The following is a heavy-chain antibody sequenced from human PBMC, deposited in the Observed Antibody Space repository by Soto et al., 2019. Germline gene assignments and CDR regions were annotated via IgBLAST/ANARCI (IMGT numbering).Heavy chain of an antibody. D-gene: IGHD5-12*01. CDR1: GGSFSGYY. J-gene: IGHJ4*02. CDR3: ASRQQQVALVEY. Sequence: PSETLSLTCAVYGGSFSGYYWSWIRQFPGKGLEWIGHIYYGGTTFYNPSLKSRVSISEDASKNQFSLKLNSVTAADTAIYFCASRQQQVALVEYWGQGTLVTVSS. CDR2: IYYGGTT. V-gene: IGHV4-34*11.